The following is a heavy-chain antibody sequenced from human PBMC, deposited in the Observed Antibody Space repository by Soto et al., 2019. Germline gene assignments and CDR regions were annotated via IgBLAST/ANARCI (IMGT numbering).Heavy chain of an antibody. V-gene: IGHV4-59*01. Sequence: SETLSLTCTVSGGSINNNFWGWIRQPPGKGLEWIGYVYYDGHTDYNPSLESRVTIAVDTSKNQFSLRLTSVTAADTAVYCCARDLFGGYCLDYWGQGALVTVS. CDR2: VYYDGHT. D-gene: IGHD5-12*01. CDR3: ARDLFGGYCLDY. J-gene: IGHJ4*02. CDR1: GGSINNNF.